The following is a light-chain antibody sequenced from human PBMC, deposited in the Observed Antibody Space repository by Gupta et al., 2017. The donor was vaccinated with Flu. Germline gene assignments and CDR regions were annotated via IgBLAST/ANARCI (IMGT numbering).Light chain of an antibody. CDR3: SSYAGSSTHV. CDR1: SSDVWNYNL. Sequence: QSALTQPAPASGSPGQSITIFCTGTSSDVWNYNLVSWYQQHPGKAPKLVIYDVTKRPSGVSNHFSGSKSGNTASLTISGLQVEDEADYYCSSYAGSSTHVFGTGTKVTVL. J-gene: IGLJ1*01. V-gene: IGLV2-23*02. CDR2: DVT.